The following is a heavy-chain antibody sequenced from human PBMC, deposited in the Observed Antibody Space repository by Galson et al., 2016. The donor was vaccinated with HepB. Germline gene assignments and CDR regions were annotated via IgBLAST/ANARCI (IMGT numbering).Heavy chain of an antibody. V-gene: IGHV3-30*04. CDR3: PRDYYASGTYYYVLDV. Sequence: SLRLSCAASGFTFSNYAMHWVRLAPGKGLEWVTVITYDGTKNYYAASVKGLFTISIDKAKNTRSLQMNSLRPEDMAIYFCPRDYYASGTYYYVLDVWGQGATVTVSS. CDR1: GFTFSNYA. CDR2: ITYDGTKN. D-gene: IGHD3-10*01. J-gene: IGHJ6*02.